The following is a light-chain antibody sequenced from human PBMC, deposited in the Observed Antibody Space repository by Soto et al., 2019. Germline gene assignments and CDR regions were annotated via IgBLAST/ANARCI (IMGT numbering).Light chain of an antibody. CDR3: QHYNTWPPLT. V-gene: IGKV3-15*01. CDR2: DAS. J-gene: IGKJ4*01. Sequence: EIVMTQSPATLSVSPGERVTLSCRASQFISSSLAWYQQKPGQAPRLLIYDASTRASGIPARFSGSGSGTEFTLTISSLQSEDFALYYCQHYNTWPPLTFGGGTKVEIK. CDR1: QFISSS.